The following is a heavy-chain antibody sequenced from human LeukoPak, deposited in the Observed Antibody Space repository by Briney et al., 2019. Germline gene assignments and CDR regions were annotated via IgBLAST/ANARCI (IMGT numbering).Heavy chain of an antibody. CDR1: GFTFSSYD. V-gene: IGHV3-30*03. Sequence: GRSLRLSCAASGFTFSSYDIHWVRQAPGKGLEWVAVISSDGSNKYYADSVKGRFTISRDNSKNTLYLQMNSLRAEDMAVYYCARATDGLDYWGQGTLVTVSS. J-gene: IGHJ4*02. CDR3: ARATDGLDY. D-gene: IGHD5-24*01. CDR2: ISSDGSNK.